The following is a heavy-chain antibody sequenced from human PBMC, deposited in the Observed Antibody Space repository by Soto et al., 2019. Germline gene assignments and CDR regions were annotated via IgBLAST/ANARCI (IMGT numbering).Heavy chain of an antibody. CDR1: GYTFTSYY. CDR2: INPSGGST. J-gene: IGHJ6*02. CDR3: ARSQGSGYYYYYGMDV. Sequence: ASVKVSCKASGYTFTSYYMHWVRQAPGQGLEWMGIINPSGGSTSYAQKFQGRVTMTRDTSTSTVYMELSSLRSEDTAVYYCARSQGSGYYYYYGMDVWGQGTTVTVSS. V-gene: IGHV1-46*01.